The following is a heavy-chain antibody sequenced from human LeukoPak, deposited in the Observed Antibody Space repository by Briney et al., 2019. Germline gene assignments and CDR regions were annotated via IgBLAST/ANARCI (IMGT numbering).Heavy chain of an antibody. J-gene: IGHJ5*02. CDR3: ARVSIGEYQLLLRAQFDP. CDR2: ISAYNGNT. CDR1: GYTFTSYG. V-gene: IGHV1-18*01. Sequence: EASVTVSCKASGYTFTSYGISWVRQAPGQGREWMGWISAYNGNTNYTQKLQGRVTITTDTSTSTAYMELRSLRSDDTAVYYCARVSIGEYQLLLRAQFDPWGQGTLVTVSS. D-gene: IGHD2-2*01.